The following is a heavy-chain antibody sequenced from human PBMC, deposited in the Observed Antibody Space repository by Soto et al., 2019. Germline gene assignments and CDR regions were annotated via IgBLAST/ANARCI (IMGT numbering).Heavy chain of an antibody. CDR1: GFTFSSYA. CDR3: EGDSGGYEDCNY. V-gene: IGHV3-30*14. D-gene: IGHD6-19*01. Sequence: QVQLVESGGGVVQPGRSLRLSCAASGFTFSSYAMHWVRQAPGKGLEWVAVISYDGSNKYYADSVKGRFTISRDKCETKRFSGINCVSAEDPAVYYFEGDSGGYEDCNYWAARTLLIVAS. J-gene: IGHJ4*02. CDR2: ISYDGSNK.